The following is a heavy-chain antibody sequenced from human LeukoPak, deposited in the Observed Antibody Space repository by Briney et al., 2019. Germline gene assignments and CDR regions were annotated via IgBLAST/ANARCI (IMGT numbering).Heavy chain of an antibody. CDR1: GGSISSSSYY. V-gene: IGHV4-39*01. D-gene: IGHD3-10*01. J-gene: IGHJ5*02. CDR3: ARMKAYGSGSDYAKYNWFDP. Sequence: SETLSLTCTVSGGSISSSSYYWGWIRQPPGKGLEWIGSIYYSGSTYYNPSLKSRVTISVDTSKNQFSLKLSSVTATDTAVYYCARMKAYGSGSDYAKYNWFDPWGQGTLVTVSS. CDR2: IYYSGST.